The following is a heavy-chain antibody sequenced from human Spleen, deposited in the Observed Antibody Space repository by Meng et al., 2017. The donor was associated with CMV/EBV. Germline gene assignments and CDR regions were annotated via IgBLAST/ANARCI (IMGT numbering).Heavy chain of an antibody. J-gene: IGHJ3*02. CDR2: ISSSGSII. V-gene: IGHV3-48*03. CDR1: GFPFNNYW. CDR3: AKYIVVVSGWYDAFDI. D-gene: IGHD2-21*01. Sequence: GESLKISCATSGFPFNNYWMSWVRQAPGKGLEWVSYISSSGSIIYYADSVKGRFTISRDNAKNSLFLQMNSLRADDTAVYYCAKYIVVVSGWYDAFDIWGQGTMVTVSS.